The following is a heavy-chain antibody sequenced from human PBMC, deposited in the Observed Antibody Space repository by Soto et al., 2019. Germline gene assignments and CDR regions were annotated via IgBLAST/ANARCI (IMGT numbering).Heavy chain of an antibody. V-gene: IGHV1-69*02. CDR2: VNPIVSMS. Sequence: QVQLVQSGAEVKRPGSSVKVSCKASGDTFNFYSINWVRQAPGLGLEWMGRVNPIVSMSNYAQKFQRRVTMTADESTSAAYMELSRLRSEDTAIYYCASSYGSGSRAFDYWGPGALVTVSS. J-gene: IGHJ4*02. D-gene: IGHD3-10*01. CDR3: ASSYGSGSRAFDY. CDR1: GDTFNFYS.